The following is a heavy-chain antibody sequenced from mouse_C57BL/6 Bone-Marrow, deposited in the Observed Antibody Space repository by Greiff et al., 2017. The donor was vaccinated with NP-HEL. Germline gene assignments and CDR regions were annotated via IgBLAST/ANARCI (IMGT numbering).Heavy chain of an antibody. D-gene: IGHD1-1*01. Sequence: EVKVVDSGEGLVKPGGSLKLSCAASGFTFSSYAMSWVRQTPEKRLEWVAYISSGGDYIYYADTVKGRFTISRDNARNTLYLQMSSLKSEDTAMYYCTPYGSSSWFAYWGQGTLVTVSA. V-gene: IGHV5-9-1*02. CDR3: TPYGSSSWFAY. J-gene: IGHJ3*01. CDR1: GFTFSSYA. CDR2: ISSGGDYI.